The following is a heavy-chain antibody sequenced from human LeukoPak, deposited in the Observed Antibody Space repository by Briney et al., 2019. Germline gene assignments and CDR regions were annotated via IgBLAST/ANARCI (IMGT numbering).Heavy chain of an antibody. V-gene: IGHV5-51*01. J-gene: IGHJ4*02. CDR3: ARVGDYGSGSSYYFDY. CDR2: IYPGDSDT. D-gene: IGHD3-10*01. CDR1: GYSFTSYW. Sequence: GESLKISCKGSGYSFTSYWIGWVRQMPGKGLEWMGIIYPGDSDTRYSPSFQGQVTISADKSISTAYLQWSSLKASDTAVYYCARVGDYGSGSSYYFDYWGQGTLVTVSS.